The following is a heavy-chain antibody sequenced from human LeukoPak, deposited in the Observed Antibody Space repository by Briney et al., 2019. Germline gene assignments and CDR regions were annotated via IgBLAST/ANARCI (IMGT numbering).Heavy chain of an antibody. V-gene: IGHV3-33*06. CDR1: GFTFSSYG. J-gene: IGHJ5*02. CDR3: AKDYSSWSALQDWFDP. D-gene: IGHD6-13*01. Sequence: PGGSPRLSCAASGFTFSSYGMHWVRQAPGKGLEWVAVIWYDGSNKYYADSVKGRFTISRDNSKNTLYLQMNSLRAEDTAVYYCAKDYSSWSALQDWFDPWGQGTLVTVSS. CDR2: IWYDGSNK.